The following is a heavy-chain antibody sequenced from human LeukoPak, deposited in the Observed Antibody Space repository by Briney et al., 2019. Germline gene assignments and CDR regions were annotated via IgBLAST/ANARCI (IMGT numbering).Heavy chain of an antibody. CDR2: ISSSSSYI. D-gene: IGHD3-3*01. V-gene: IGHV3-21*01. CDR1: GFTFSSYS. CDR3: ARDFGVTGFWFDP. Sequence: PGGSLRLSCAASGFTFSSYSMNWVRQAPGKGLEWVSSISSSSSYIYYADSVKGRFTISRDNAKNSLYLQMNSLRAEDTAVYYCARDFGVTGFWFDPWGRGTLVTVSS. J-gene: IGHJ5*02.